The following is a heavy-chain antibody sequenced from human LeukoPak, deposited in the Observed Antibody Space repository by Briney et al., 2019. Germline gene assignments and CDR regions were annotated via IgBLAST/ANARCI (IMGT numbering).Heavy chain of an antibody. D-gene: IGHD3-22*01. CDR3: ASFYYDSSGYYSSYYYMDV. J-gene: IGHJ6*03. CDR2: IIPIFGTA. V-gene: IGHV1-69*13. CDR1: GGTFSSYA. Sequence: GASVKVPCKASGGTFSSYAISWVRQAPGQGLEWMGGIIPIFGTANYAQKFQGRVTITADESTSTAYMELSSLRSEDTAVYYCASFYYDSSGYYSSYYYMDVWGKGTTVTISS.